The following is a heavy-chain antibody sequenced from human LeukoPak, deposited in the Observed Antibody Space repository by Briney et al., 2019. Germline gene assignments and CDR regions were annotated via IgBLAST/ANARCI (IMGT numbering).Heavy chain of an antibody. Sequence: GASVKVSCKASGYTFTGYYLHWVGQAPGQGLEWMGWLDPKSGGTKYAQKFKGRVTMTRDTSISTLYMEINSLTSDDTAVYYCARDPSHYYYMDVWGKGTTVTVSS. CDR2: LDPKSGGT. J-gene: IGHJ6*03. CDR1: GYTFTGYY. CDR3: ARDPSHYYYMDV. V-gene: IGHV1-2*02.